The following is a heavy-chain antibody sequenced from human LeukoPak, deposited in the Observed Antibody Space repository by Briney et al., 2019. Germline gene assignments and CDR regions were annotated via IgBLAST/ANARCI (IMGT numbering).Heavy chain of an antibody. CDR2: FHISGST. J-gene: IGHJ4*02. CDR1: GGSINSYY. D-gene: IGHD3-10*01. Sequence: PSETLSVTCTVSGGSINSYYWTWIRQPAGKGLEWIGRFHISGSTHYNPSLKSRVSMSLDTSKNQFSLNLSSVTAADTAVYYCARGGGEAFDYWGQGTLVTVSS. CDR3: ARGGGEAFDY. V-gene: IGHV4-4*07.